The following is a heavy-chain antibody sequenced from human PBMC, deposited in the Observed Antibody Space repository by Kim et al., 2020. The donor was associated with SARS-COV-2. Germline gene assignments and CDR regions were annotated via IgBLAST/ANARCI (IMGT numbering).Heavy chain of an antibody. CDR3: AKDLLYVPGRGYFDS. D-gene: IGHD3-10*01. Sequence: AGYVRGRFTISRDNSKNTLFLQLDSLRVHDTAVYYCAKDLLYVPGRGYFDSWGQGVLVTVSS. J-gene: IGHJ4*02. V-gene: IGHV3-23*03.